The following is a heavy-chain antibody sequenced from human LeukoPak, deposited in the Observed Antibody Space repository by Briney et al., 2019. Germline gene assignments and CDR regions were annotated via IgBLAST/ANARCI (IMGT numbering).Heavy chain of an antibody. J-gene: IGHJ4*02. V-gene: IGHV3-74*01. CDR1: RFTFSSYW. CDR3: VRQYSYDSSGYYPWDY. Sequence: GGSLRLSCAASRFTFSSYWMHWVRQAPGKGLVWVSRINSDGSSTTYADSVKGRFTISRDNAKNTLYLQMNSLRAEDTAMYYCVRQYSYDSSGYYPWDYWGQGTLVTVSS. D-gene: IGHD3-22*01. CDR2: INSDGSST.